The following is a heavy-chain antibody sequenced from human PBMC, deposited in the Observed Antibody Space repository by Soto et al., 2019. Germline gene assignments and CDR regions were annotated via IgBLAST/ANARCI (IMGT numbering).Heavy chain of an antibody. CDR1: GFTFSSYA. J-gene: IGHJ6*02. CDR3: ARDRGRGYSGYDWGVYYYYYGMDV. V-gene: IGHV3-30-3*01. CDR2: ISYDGSNK. Sequence: PGGSLRLSCAASGFTFSSYAMHWVRQAPGKGLEWVAVISYDGSNKYYADSVKGRFTISRDNSKNTLYLQMNSLRAEDTAVYYCARDRGRGYSGYDWGVYYYYYGMDVWGQGTTVTVSS. D-gene: IGHD5-12*01.